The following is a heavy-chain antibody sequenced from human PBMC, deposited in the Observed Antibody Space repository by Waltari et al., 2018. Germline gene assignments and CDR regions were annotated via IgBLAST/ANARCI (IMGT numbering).Heavy chain of an antibody. V-gene: IGHV3-30*02. CDR3: AKVGGLYCGGDCYSGYFDY. J-gene: IGHJ4*02. Sequence: QVQLVESGGGVVQPGGSLRLSCAASGFTFSSYGMHWVRQAPGQGLEWVAFIRYDGSNKYYADSVKGRFTISRDNSKNTLYLQMNSLRAEDTAVYYCAKVGGLYCGGDCYSGYFDYWGQGTLVTVSS. CDR1: GFTFSSYG. D-gene: IGHD2-21*01. CDR2: IRYDGSNK.